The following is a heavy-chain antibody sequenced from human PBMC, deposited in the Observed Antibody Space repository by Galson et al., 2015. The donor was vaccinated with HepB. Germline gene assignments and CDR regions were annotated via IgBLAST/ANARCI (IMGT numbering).Heavy chain of an antibody. CDR1: GDTFIRYA. Sequence: SVKVSCKASGDTFIRYAFSWVRQAPGQGLEWMGGIIPIFGTTNYAQTFQGRVTITADESTSTAYMELTSLRSEDTAMYYCARTAYSTGREYYCDYWGQGTLVTVSS. CDR3: ARTAYSTGREYYCDY. J-gene: IGHJ4*02. D-gene: IGHD2-8*02. CDR2: IIPIFGTT. V-gene: IGHV1-69*13.